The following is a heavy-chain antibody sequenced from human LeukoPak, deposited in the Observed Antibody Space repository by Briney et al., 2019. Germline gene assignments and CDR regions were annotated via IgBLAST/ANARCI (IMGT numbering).Heavy chain of an antibody. CDR3: ARSHYYDSSHTVDY. Sequence: GGSLRLSCAASGFTFSSYAMHWVRQAPGKGLEWVAVISYDGSNKYYADSVKGRFTISRDNSKNTLYLQMNSLRAEDTAVYYCARSHYYDSSHTVDYWGQGTLVPVSS. V-gene: IGHV3-30-3*01. D-gene: IGHD3-22*01. CDR1: GFTFSSYA. CDR2: ISYDGSNK. J-gene: IGHJ4*02.